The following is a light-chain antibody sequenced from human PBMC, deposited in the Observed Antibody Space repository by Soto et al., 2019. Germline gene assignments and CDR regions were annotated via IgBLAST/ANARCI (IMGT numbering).Light chain of an antibody. J-gene: IGLJ1*01. CDR2: EVG. CDR1: SSDVGAFNY. V-gene: IGLV2-14*01. CDR3: CSYASGSISV. Sequence: QSALTQPASASGSPGQSITISCTGTSSDVGAFNYVSWYLQYPGKAPKLMIYEVGNRPSGVSNRFSGSKSGNTASLTISGLQAEDEADYYCCSYASGSISVFGTGTKLTVL.